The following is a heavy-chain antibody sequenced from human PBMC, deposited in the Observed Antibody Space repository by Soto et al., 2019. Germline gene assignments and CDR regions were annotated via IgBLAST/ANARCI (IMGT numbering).Heavy chain of an antibody. J-gene: IGHJ6*03. D-gene: IGHD6-19*01. Sequence: SETLSLTCTVSGGSISSYYWSWIRQPPGKGLEWIGYIYYSGSTNYNPSLKSRVTISVDTSKNQFSLKLSSVTAADTAVYYCARVSRLATDYYYYMDVWGKGTTVTVSS. CDR2: IYYSGST. V-gene: IGHV4-59*01. CDR1: GGSISSYY. CDR3: ARVSRLATDYYYYMDV.